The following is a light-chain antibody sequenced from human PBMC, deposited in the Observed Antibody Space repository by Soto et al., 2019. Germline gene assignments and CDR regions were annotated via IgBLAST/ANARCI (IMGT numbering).Light chain of an antibody. CDR3: FSFTSTNTHA. CDR1: SSDFGSYKF. CDR2: ETS. J-gene: IGLJ1*01. V-gene: IGLV2-23*01. Sequence: VLTQPASVSGSPGQSVTISCTGTSSDFGSYKFVSWYQHHPGKVPKVIIYETSKRPSGVSDRFSGSKSGNTASLTISGLQSEDEADYYCFSFTSTNTHAFGSGTKVTVL.